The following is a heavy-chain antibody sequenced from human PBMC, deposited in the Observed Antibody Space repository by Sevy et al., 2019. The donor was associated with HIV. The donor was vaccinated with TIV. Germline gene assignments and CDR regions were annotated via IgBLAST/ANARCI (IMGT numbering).Heavy chain of an antibody. CDR1: GFTFSRYW. Sequence: GGSLRLSCAASGFTFSRYWMSWVRQAPGKGLEWVAYIKEDGSEENYVGTVRGLITISRDNAKNSLYLQMNSPRAEDTAVYYCARSSNGALDYWGQGTLVTVSS. J-gene: IGHJ4*02. CDR3: ARSSNGALDY. CDR2: IKEDGSEE. D-gene: IGHD2-2*01. V-gene: IGHV3-7*01.